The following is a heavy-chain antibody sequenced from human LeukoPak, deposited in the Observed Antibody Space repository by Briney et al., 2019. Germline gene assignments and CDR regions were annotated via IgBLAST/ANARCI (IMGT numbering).Heavy chain of an antibody. CDR2: INHSGST. J-gene: IGHJ6*03. CDR3: ARAGGGVVDASSPYYYYYMDV. D-gene: IGHD2-15*01. Sequence: SETLSLTCTVSGGSISSYYWSWIRQPPGKGLEWIGEINHSGSTNYNPSLKSRVTISVDTSKKQFSLKLSSVTAADTAVYYCARAGGGVVDASSPYYYYYMDVWGKGTAVTVSS. V-gene: IGHV4-34*01. CDR1: GGSISSYY.